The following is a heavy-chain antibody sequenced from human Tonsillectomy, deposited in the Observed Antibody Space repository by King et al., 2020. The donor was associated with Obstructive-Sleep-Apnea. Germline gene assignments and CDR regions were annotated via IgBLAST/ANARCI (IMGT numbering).Heavy chain of an antibody. J-gene: IGHJ4*02. CDR2: INWNGGSI. Sequence: VQLVESGGVVVQPGGSLRLSCAASGFTFDDYAMHWVRQAPGKGLEWVSLINWNGGSIYYRDSVEGRFTISRDNSKSSLFLQMNSLGAEDTAVYYCAREGGIAVPGTGYYFDYWGQGTLVTVSS. V-gene: IGHV3-43D*03. CDR3: AREGGIAVPGTGYYFDY. CDR1: GFTFDDYA. D-gene: IGHD6-19*01.